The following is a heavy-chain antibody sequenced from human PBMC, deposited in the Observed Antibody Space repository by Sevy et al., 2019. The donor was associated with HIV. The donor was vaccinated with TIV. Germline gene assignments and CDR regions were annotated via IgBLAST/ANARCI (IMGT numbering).Heavy chain of an antibody. D-gene: IGHD2-2*02. CDR3: TSIFYCSSTSCYTGDYYYYGMDV. CDR1: GFTFSNAW. CDR2: IKSKTDGGTT. J-gene: IGHJ6*02. V-gene: IGHV3-15*01. Sequence: GGSLRLSCAASGFTFSNAWMSWVRQAPGKGLEWVGRIKSKTDGGTTDYAAPVKGRFTISRDDSKNTLYLQMNSLKTXXXXXXXCTSIFYCSSTSCYTGDYYYYGMDVWGQGTTVTVSS.